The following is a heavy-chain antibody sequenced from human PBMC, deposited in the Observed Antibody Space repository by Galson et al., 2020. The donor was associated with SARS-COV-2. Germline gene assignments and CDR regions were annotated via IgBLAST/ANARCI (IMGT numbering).Heavy chain of an antibody. J-gene: IGHJ4*02. CDR2: LSGSGRST. Sequence: GGSLRLSRAASGFTSSSYAMCWVRQAPGKGLEWVSALSGSGRSTYYADSVKGRFTSSRDKSKNTLYLQMNSLSAEDTAVYYCAYRFSRAYDYGWGSYEYFDYWGQGTLVTVSS. CDR1: GFTSSSYA. CDR3: AYRFSRAYDYGWGSYEYFDY. V-gene: IGHV3-23*01. D-gene: IGHD3-16*01.